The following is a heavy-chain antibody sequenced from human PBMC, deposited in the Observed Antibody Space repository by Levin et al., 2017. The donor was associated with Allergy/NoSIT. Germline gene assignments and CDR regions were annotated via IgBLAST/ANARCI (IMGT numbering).Heavy chain of an antibody. CDR1: GFTFSSYG. CDR2: IWYDGSNK. V-gene: IGHV3-33*01. J-gene: IGHJ4*02. CDR3: ARDGHSGYGFDY. Sequence: GGSLRLSCAASGFTFSSYGMHWVRQAPGKGLEWVAVIWYDGSNKYYADSVKGRFTISRDNSKNTLYLQMNSLRAEDTAVYYCARDGHSGYGFDYWGQGTLVTVSS. D-gene: IGHD5-12*01.